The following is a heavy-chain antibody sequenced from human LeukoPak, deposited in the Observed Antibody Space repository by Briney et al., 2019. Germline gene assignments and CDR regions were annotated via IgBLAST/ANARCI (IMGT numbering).Heavy chain of an antibody. CDR3: AKGLHTSSWYYFDY. CDR1: GFTFDDYA. J-gene: IGHJ4*02. CDR2: ISWNSATI. D-gene: IGHD6-13*01. Sequence: GGSLRLSCAASGFTFDDYAMHWARQAPGKGLEWVSSISWNSATIAYADSVKGRFTISRDNAKNSLYLQMNSLRAEDTASYYCAKGLHTSSWYYFDYWGQGTLVTVSS. V-gene: IGHV3-9*01.